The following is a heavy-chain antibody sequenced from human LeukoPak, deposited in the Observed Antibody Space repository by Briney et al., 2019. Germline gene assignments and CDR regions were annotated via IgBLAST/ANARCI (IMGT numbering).Heavy chain of an antibody. J-gene: IGHJ3*02. D-gene: IGHD3-9*01. CDR1: GGSISSSSYY. CDR2: IYYSGST. Sequence: SETLSLTCTVSGGSISSSSYYWGWIRQPPGKGLEWIGNIYYSGSTYYNPSLKSRVTISVDTSKNQFSLKLSSVTAADTAVYYCARGVVRYFDWLLQAFDIWGQGTMVTVSS. CDR3: ARGVVRYFDWLLQAFDI. V-gene: IGHV4-39*07.